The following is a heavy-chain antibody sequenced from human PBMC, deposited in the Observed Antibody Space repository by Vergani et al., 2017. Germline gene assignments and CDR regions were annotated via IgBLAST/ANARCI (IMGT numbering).Heavy chain of an antibody. J-gene: IGHJ6*03. Sequence: QVQLVQSGAEVKKPGSSVKVSCKASGGTFSSYAISWVRQAPGQGLEWMGGIIPIFGTANYAQKFQGRVPITADESTSTAYMELSSLRSEETAVYYCASGGITMCGVVTSYVYDIDVWGKGTTVTVSS. D-gene: IGHD3-3*01. CDR2: IIPIFGTA. CDR1: GGTFSSYA. CDR3: ASGGITMCGVVTSYVYDIDV. V-gene: IGHV1-69*01.